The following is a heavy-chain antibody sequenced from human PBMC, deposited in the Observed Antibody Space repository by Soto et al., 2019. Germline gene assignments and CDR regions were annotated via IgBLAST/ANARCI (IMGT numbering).Heavy chain of an antibody. V-gene: IGHV3-74*01. CDR1: GFTFSRFP. CDR3: ARDGWAAAEN. J-gene: IGHJ4*02. D-gene: IGHD6-25*01. CDR2: ISGDGYTT. Sequence: EIHLVESGGGLVQPGGSLGLSCAASGFTFSRFPMHWVRQVPGKGLVWVSHISGDGYTTKYADSVKGRFTISRDNAENTLYLQMNSLRVEDTALYYCARDGWAAAENWGQGTRVTVSS.